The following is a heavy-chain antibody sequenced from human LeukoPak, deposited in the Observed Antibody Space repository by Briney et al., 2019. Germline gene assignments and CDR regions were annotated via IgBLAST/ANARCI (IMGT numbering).Heavy chain of an antibody. CDR2: ICYSGST. Sequence: SETLSLTCTVSGGSISNDYWSWIRQPPGKGLEWIGYICYSGSTNYNSSLKSRVTISVDTSNNQFSLKLSSLTAADTAVYYCARRDFPYGGNSLSCPAFDIWGQGTMVTVSS. J-gene: IGHJ3*02. V-gene: IGHV4-59*08. CDR1: GGSISNDY. D-gene: IGHD4-23*01. CDR3: ARRDFPYGGNSLSCPAFDI.